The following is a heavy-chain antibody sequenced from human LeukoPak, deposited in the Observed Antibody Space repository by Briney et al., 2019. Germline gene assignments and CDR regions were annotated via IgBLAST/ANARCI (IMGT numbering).Heavy chain of an antibody. CDR2: IYYSGST. CDR1: GGSISSHY. CDR3: ARRYCSSTSCYTDY. Sequence: SETLSLTCTVSGGSISSHYWSWIRQPPGKGLEWIGYIYYSGSTNYNPSLKSRVTISVDTSKNQFSLKLSSVTAADTAVYYCARRYCSSTSCYTDYWGQGTLVTVSS. V-gene: IGHV4-59*11. D-gene: IGHD2-2*02. J-gene: IGHJ4*02.